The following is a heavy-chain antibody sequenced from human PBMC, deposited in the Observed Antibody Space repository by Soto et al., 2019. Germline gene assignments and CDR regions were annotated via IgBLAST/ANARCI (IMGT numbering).Heavy chain of an antibody. CDR1: GYTFTNYA. V-gene: IGHV1-3*01. Sequence: QVHLVQSGAEVKKPGASVNVSCKASGYTFTNYAIHWVRQAPGQRLEWMGWINAGNGNTKYSQNFQGRVTITRDTFASTAYTELSSLRSEDTAVYYCARSASCTNTACYGGFGYWGQGTLVTVSS. D-gene: IGHD2-2*01. J-gene: IGHJ4*02. CDR3: ARSASCTNTACYGGFGY. CDR2: INAGNGNT.